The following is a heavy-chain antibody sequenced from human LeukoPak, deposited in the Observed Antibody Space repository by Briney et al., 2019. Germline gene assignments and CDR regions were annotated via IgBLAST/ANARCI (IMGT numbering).Heavy chain of an antibody. CDR3: ARGRQRAVVPAAKGSLGYFDL. CDR2: ISSSSSYI. J-gene: IGHJ2*01. Sequence: GGSLRLSCAASGFTFSSYSMNWVRQAPGKGLEWASSISSSSSYIYYADSVKGRFTISRDNAKNSLYLQMNSLRAEDTAVYYCARGRQRAVVPAAKGSLGYFDLWGRGTLVTVSS. D-gene: IGHD2-2*01. V-gene: IGHV3-21*04. CDR1: GFTFSSYS.